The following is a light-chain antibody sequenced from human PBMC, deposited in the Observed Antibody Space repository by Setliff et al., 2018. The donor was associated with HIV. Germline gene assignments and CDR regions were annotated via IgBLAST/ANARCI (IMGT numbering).Light chain of an antibody. CDR1: SSGVGSYNF. J-gene: IGLJ1*01. CDR2: EVS. Sequence: QSALTQPASVSGSPGQSITISCAGTSSGVGSYNFVSWYQQHPGKAPKLIIYEVSKWPSGVSNHFSGSKSGNTASLTISGLQTEDEAEYYCCSYASTGSFVFGTGTKVTVL. CDR3: CSYASTGSFV. V-gene: IGLV2-23*02.